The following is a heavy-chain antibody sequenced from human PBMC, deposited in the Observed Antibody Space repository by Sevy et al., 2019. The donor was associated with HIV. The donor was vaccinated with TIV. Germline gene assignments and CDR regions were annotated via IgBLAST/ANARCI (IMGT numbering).Heavy chain of an antibody. D-gene: IGHD4-17*01. CDR1: GFTFSSYA. Sequence: GGSLRLSCAASGFTFSSYAMSWVRQAPGKGLEWVSAISGSGGSTYYADSAKGRFTISRDNSKNTLYLQMNSLRAEDTAVYYCAKAGMTTVTHGGFDYWGQGTLVTVSS. V-gene: IGHV3-23*01. CDR2: ISGSGGST. J-gene: IGHJ4*02. CDR3: AKAGMTTVTHGGFDY.